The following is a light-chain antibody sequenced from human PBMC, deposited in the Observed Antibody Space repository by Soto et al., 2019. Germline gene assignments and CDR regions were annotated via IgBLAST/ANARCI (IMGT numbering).Light chain of an antibody. J-gene: IGKJ1*01. Sequence: ETMMTQSPDTLSVSLGERATLSCRASQSLRSSLAWYQQKHGQAPRLLIYDASTRATGIPARLSGSGSGTGLTVTISGLQSEDFAVYYCQQYNNWQQTVGQGTQVDIK. CDR3: QQYNNWQQT. CDR1: QSLRSS. V-gene: IGKV3-15*01. CDR2: DAS.